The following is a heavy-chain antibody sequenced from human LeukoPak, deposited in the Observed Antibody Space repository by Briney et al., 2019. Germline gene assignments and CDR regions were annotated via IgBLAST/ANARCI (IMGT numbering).Heavy chain of an antibody. CDR2: ISSDGRA. J-gene: IGHJ4*02. Sequence: GGSLRLSCAASGFTFSSYAMSWVRQAPGKGLEWVSGISSDGRAFYADSVKGGFIISRDNSKNTLYLQMSSLRAEDTAVYYCAKEAAVIAIPYFDYWGQGALVTVSS. D-gene: IGHD2-21*01. CDR3: AKEAAVIAIPYFDY. CDR1: GFTFSSYA. V-gene: IGHV3-23*01.